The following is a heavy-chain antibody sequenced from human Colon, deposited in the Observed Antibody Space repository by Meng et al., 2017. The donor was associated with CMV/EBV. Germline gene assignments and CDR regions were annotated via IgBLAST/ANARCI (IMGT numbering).Heavy chain of an antibody. CDR3: ARDREFAMDV. J-gene: IGHJ6*02. Sequence: ASVKVSCKASGYSFTGYYLHWVRQAPGQGLEWMGRINPFSGATSFEEKFQGRVAMTADSSTTTAYMELRRLTNDDSAVYYCARDREFAMDVWGRGTTVTVSS. V-gene: IGHV1-2*02. CDR1: GYSFTGYY. CDR2: INPFSGAT.